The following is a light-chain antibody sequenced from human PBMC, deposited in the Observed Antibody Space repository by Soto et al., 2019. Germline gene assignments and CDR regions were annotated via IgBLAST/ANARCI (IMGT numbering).Light chain of an antibody. CDR1: SSDVGSYNR. J-gene: IGLJ1*01. CDR2: DVS. CDR3: SSYKRSSTYV. V-gene: IGLV2-18*02. Sequence: QSVLTQPPSVSGSPGQSVAISCTGTSSDVGSYNRVSWYQQPPGTAPKLMIYDVSNRPSGVPDRFSGSKSGNTASLTISGLQAEDEADYYCSSYKRSSTYVSGTGTKVTVL.